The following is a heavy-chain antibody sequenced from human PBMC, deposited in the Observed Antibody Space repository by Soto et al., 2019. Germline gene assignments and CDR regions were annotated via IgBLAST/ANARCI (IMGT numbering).Heavy chain of an antibody. D-gene: IGHD6-13*01. CDR2: IIPIFGTA. J-gene: IGHJ4*02. Sequence: SVKVSCKASGGTFSSYAISWVRQAPGQGLEWMGGIIPIFGTANYAQKFQGRVTMTRNTSISTAYMELSSLRSEDTAVYYCARGRGRGSSWRGFDYWGQGTLVTVSS. V-gene: IGHV1-69*05. CDR1: GGTFSSYA. CDR3: ARGRGRGSSWRGFDY.